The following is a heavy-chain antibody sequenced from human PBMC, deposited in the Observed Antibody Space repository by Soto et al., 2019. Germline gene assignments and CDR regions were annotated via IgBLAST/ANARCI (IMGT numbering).Heavy chain of an antibody. CDR1: GGSISSINNHLRNHY. Sequence: QVQLQESGPGLVKPSETLSLTCTVSGGSISSINNHLRNHYCSWIRLSPGKGLEWIGYISNIGFTRYNTSLMSRFSISVDTSKNQFALKSPSVPAADTAVYYCTTQGYGGLHGLVDVWGQGTTVTVSS. J-gene: IGHJ6*02. D-gene: IGHD3-16*01. CDR3: TTQGYGGLHGLVDV. CDR2: ISNIGFT. V-gene: IGHV4-61*01.